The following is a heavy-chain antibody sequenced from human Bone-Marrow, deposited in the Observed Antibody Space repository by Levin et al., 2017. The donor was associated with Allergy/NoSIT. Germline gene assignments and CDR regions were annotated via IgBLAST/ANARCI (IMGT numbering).Heavy chain of an antibody. D-gene: IGHD3-3*01. J-gene: IGHJ6*03. CDR3: ARGMPPLRDFWSGLYYYYYMDV. Sequence: TGGSLRLSCAASGFTFSSYSMNWVRQAPGKGLEWVSSISSSSSYIYYADSVKGRFTISRDNAKNSLYLQMNSLRAEDTAVYYCARGMPPLRDFWSGLYYYYYMDVWGKGTTVTVSS. V-gene: IGHV3-21*01. CDR1: GFTFSSYS. CDR2: ISSSSSYI.